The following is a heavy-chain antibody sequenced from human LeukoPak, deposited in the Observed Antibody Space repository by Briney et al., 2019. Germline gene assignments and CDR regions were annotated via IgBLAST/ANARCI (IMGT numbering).Heavy chain of an antibody. Sequence: GGSLRLSCAASGFTFSGHWMSWVRQAPGKGLEWVANINQGGSDKHYVDSVKGRFTISRDNANNLLYLQMNSLRGEDTAVYYCTRDRSRAEDDWGQGTLVTVSS. CDR1: GFTFSGHW. CDR3: TRDRSRAEDD. D-gene: IGHD1-14*01. V-gene: IGHV3-7*01. J-gene: IGHJ4*02. CDR2: INQGGSDK.